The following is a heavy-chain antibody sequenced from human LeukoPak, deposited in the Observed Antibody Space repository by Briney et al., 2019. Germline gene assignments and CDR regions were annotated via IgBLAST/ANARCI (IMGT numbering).Heavy chain of an antibody. CDR2: IIPIFGTA. D-gene: IGHD1-26*01. V-gene: IGHV1-69*13. CDR3: ARGRGSPGAFDI. Sequence: SVKVSCKASGGTFSSYAISWVRQAPGQGLEWMGGIIPIFGTANYAQKFQGRVTITADESTSTAYMGLSSLRSEDTAVYYCARGRGSPGAFDIWGQGTMVTVSS. CDR1: GGTFSSYA. J-gene: IGHJ3*02.